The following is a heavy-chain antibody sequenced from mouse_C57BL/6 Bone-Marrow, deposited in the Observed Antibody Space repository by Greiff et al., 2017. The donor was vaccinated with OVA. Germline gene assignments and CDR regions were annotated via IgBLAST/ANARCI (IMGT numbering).Heavy chain of an antibody. J-gene: IGHJ2*01. CDR3: AREGITTVVDY. Sequence: QVQLQQSGPELVKPGASVKISCKASGYSFTSYYIHWVKQRPGQGLEWIGWIYPGSGNTKYNEQFKGKATLTADTSSSTAYMQLSSLTSEDSAVYYCAREGITTVVDYWGQGTTLTVSS. V-gene: IGHV1-66*01. CDR1: GYSFTSYY. D-gene: IGHD1-1*01. CDR2: IYPGSGNT.